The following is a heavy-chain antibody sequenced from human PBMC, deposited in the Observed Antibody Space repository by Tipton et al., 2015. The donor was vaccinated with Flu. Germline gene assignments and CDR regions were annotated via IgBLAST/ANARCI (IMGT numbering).Heavy chain of an antibody. CDR1: GFTVSSNY. CDR2: IYSGGST. D-gene: IGHD3-22*01. J-gene: IGHJ6*02. V-gene: IGHV3-53*01. Sequence: QLVQSGGGLIQPGGSLRLSCAASGFTVSSNYMSWVRQAPGKGLEWVSVIYSGGSTYYADSVKGRFTISRDNSKNTLYLQINSLRAEDTAVYYCARVTYYHDSSGYYYGMDVWGQGTTVTVSS. CDR3: ARVTYYHDSSGYYYGMDV.